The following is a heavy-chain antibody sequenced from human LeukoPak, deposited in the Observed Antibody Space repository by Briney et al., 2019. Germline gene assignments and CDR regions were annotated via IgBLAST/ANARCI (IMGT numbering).Heavy chain of an antibody. CDR2: IKEDGSDK. CDR1: GFTFSRFW. V-gene: IGHV3-7*01. D-gene: IGHD3-10*01. CDR3: ARDRGYFVFDY. Sequence: GGSLRLSCAASGFTFSRFWMTWVRQAPGKGLEWVANIKEDGSDKYYVDSVKGRFTISRDNAKNSLYLQINSLRDEDTAVYYCARDRGYFVFDYWGQGTLVTVSS. J-gene: IGHJ4*02.